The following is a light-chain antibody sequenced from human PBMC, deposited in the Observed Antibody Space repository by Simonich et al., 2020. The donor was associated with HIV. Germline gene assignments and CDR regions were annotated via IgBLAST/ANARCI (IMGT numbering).Light chain of an antibody. CDR3: QQYNNWPPT. Sequence: EIVMTQSPATLSVSPGERATLSCRASQNINSNLAWYQQKPGQTPRLLIYGASTRATGIPARFSGSGSGTEFTLTISSMQSEDFAVYYCQQYNNWPPTFGQGTKVDIK. V-gene: IGKV3-15*01. CDR1: QNINSN. J-gene: IGKJ1*01. CDR2: GAS.